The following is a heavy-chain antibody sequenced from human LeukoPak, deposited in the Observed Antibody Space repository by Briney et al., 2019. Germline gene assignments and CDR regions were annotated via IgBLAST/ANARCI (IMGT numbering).Heavy chain of an antibody. J-gene: IGHJ5*02. CDR3: ARTARYDFWSGNNWFDP. V-gene: IGHV3-48*04. CDR2: ISSSGSTI. CDR1: GFTFSSYA. D-gene: IGHD3-3*01. Sequence: PGGSLRLSCAASGFTFSSYAMSWVRQAPGKGLEWVSYISSSGSTIYYADSVKGRFTISRDNAKNSLYLQMNSLRAEDTAVYYCARTARYDFWSGNNWFDPWGQGTLVTVSS.